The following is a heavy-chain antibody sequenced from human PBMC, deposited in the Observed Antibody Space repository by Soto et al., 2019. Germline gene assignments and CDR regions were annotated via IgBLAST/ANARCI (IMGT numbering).Heavy chain of an antibody. D-gene: IGHD3-22*01. CDR2: ISYTGGDV. CDR3: AKDRVPNDSSGYYSILTDS. CDR1: RDCFNRNA. Sequence: SRDCFNRNARSSARDALEKGLEWVSAISYTGGDVYYVDSGTGRFTVSRDNSKNTLYLQMHSLRAEDTAVYYCAKDRVPNDSSGYYSILTDSWGQGTVVTVSS. J-gene: IGHJ4*02. V-gene: IGHV3-23*01.